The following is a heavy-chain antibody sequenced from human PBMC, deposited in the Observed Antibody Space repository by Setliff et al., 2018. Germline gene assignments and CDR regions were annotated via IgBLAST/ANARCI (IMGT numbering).Heavy chain of an antibody. J-gene: IGHJ4*02. CDR2: ISGHNGNA. CDR3: RRLVRFCTRASCQRLSGGDF. D-gene: IGHD3-3*01. V-gene: IGHV1-18*01. CDR1: GDTLSASI. Sequence: ASVKVSCKTSGDTLSASIISWVRQAPGRGLEWVGWISGHNGNAYYAPRLQDRVTLTTDISTSTAFMEMRSLRSDDTAVYYCRRLVRFCTRASCQRLSGGDFWGQGTLVTVSS.